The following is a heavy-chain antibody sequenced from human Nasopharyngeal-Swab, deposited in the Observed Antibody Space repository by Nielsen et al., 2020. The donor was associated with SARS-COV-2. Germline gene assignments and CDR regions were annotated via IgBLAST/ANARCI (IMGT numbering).Heavy chain of an antibody. CDR1: GGSISGGGFF. D-gene: IGHD3-9*01. J-gene: IGHJ6*02. Sequence: SETLSLTCTVSGGSISGGGFFWSWLRRPAGKGIEWIGRIYDSGGANYNPSLRSRVTMSLDTSNNQFSLKLTSVTAADTAVYYCTRDVNGYYDILTGFYRDYYYYMDVWGQGTPVTVSS. V-gene: IGHV4-61*02. CDR3: TRDVNGYYDILTGFYRDYYYYMDV. CDR2: IYDSGGA.